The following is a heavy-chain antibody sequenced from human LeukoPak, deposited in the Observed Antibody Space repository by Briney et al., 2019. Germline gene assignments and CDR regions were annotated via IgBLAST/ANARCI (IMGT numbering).Heavy chain of an antibody. CDR2: IYYSGST. CDR1: GGSISSSSYY. CDR3: ARDPPYCSGGSCYSAGYYFDY. V-gene: IGHV4-39*07. J-gene: IGHJ4*02. Sequence: PSETLSLTCTVSGGSISSSSYYWGWIRQPPGKGLEWIGSIYYSGSTYYNPSLKSQVTISVDTSKNQFSLKLSSVTAADTAVYYCARDPPYCSGGSCYSAGYYFDYWGQGTLVTVSS. D-gene: IGHD2-15*01.